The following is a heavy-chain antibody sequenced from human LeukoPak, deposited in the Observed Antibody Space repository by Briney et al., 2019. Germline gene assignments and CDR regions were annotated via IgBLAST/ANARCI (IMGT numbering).Heavy chain of an antibody. Sequence: SVKVSCKASGGTFSSYAISWVRQAPGQGLEWMGRIIPILGIANYAQKFQGRVTMTTDTSTSTAYMELRSLRSDDTAVYYCARDKYNWNYAGFDYWGQGTLVTVSS. CDR2: IIPILGIA. J-gene: IGHJ4*02. CDR1: GGTFSSYA. D-gene: IGHD1-7*01. V-gene: IGHV1-69*04. CDR3: ARDKYNWNYAGFDY.